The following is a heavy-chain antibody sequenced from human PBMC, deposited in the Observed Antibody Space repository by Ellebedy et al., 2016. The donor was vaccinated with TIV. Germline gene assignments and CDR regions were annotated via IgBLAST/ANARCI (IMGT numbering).Heavy chain of an antibody. V-gene: IGHV3-23*01. CDR1: GGSISSSPYH. Sequence: PSETLSLTCTVSGGSISSSPYHWGWIRQAPGKGLEWLSAIQGSGGGTHYTDSVKGRFTISRDNSKDIVYLQMNSLRVEDTAVYYCAKCTVGGSGWCNWLDPWGQGTLVTVSS. D-gene: IGHD3-22*01. CDR2: IQGSGGGT. J-gene: IGHJ5*02. CDR3: AKCTVGGSGWCNWLDP.